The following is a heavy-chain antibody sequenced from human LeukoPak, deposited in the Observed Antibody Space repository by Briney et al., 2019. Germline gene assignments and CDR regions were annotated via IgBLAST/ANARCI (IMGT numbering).Heavy chain of an antibody. D-gene: IGHD3-10*01. V-gene: IGHV1-18*01. CDR1: GHSFGNYG. CDR3: AREVVNYHGSGSFSPRQDYYGMDV. Sequence: ASVKVSCKASGHSFGNYGFSWVRQAPGQGLEWMGRISAHNGNTNYAQKFQGRVTMTTDTSTTTPYMELRSLRSDDTAVYYCAREVVNYHGSGSFSPRQDYYGMDVWGQGTTVIVSS. CDR2: ISAHNGNT. J-gene: IGHJ6*02.